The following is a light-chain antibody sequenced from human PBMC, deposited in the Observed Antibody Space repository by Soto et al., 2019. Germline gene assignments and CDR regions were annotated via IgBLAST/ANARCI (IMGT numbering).Light chain of an antibody. V-gene: IGKV1-12*01. J-gene: IGKJ3*01. CDR1: QGLDDS. Sequence: DLQLTQSPSSLSASVGDSVTITCRASQGLDDSLAWYQQRPGKAPHLLIYDAATLRSGAPSRFSASGSGTNFSLTISSLRPEDSANYYCQQADIFMFTFGPGTKVEVK. CDR2: DAA. CDR3: QQADIFMFT.